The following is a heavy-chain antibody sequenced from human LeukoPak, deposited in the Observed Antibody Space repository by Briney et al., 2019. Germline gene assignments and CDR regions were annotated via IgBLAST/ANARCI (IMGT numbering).Heavy chain of an antibody. D-gene: IGHD2-21*02. J-gene: IGHJ4*02. V-gene: IGHV4-31*03. CDR2: IYYSGST. CDR3: ARGRGGDCYFGYDY. Sequence: SETLSLTCTVSGGSISSGGYYWSWIRQHPGKGLEWIGYIYYSGSTYYNPSLKSRVTISVDTSKNQFSLKLSSVTAADTAVYYCARGRGGDCYFGYDYWGQGTLVTVSS. CDR1: GGSISSGGYY.